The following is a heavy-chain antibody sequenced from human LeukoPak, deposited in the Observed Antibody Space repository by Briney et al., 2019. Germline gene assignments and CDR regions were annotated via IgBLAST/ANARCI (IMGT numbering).Heavy chain of an antibody. V-gene: IGHV3-66*01. Sequence: GRSLRLSCAASGFTVSNNYMNWVRQAPGKGLEWVSLIYTGGTTNYADSVKGRFTISRDTSKSTLYLQMNSLRAEDTAVYYCARDSSGWCYFDYWGQGTLVTVSS. J-gene: IGHJ4*02. CDR2: IYTGGTT. D-gene: IGHD6-19*01. CDR1: GFTVSNNY. CDR3: ARDSSGWCYFDY.